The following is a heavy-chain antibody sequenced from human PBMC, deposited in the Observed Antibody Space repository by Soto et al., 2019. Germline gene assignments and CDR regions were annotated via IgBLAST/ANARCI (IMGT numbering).Heavy chain of an antibody. J-gene: IGHJ4*02. D-gene: IGHD2-21*02. CDR1: GYTFTSYD. Sequence: ASVKVSCKASGYTFTSYDINWVRQATGQGLEWMGWMNPNTGNTGYAQKFQGRVTMTRNTSISTAYMELRSLRSEDTAVYYCARAPTPYCGGDCYYYFDYWGQGTLVTVSS. V-gene: IGHV1-8*01. CDR2: MNPNTGNT. CDR3: ARAPTPYCGGDCYYYFDY.